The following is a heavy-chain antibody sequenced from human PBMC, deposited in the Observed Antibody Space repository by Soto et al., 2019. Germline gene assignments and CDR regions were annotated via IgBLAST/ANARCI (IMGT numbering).Heavy chain of an antibody. CDR2: IWYDGSNK. Sequence: GGSLRLSCAASGFTFSSYGMHWVRQAPGKGLEWVAVIWYDGSNKYYADSVKGRFTISRDKSKNTLYLQMNSLRAEDTAVYYCARWFSGSYYPHTRPYYYYYGMDVWGQGTTVTVSS. CDR1: GFTFSSYG. CDR3: ARWFSGSYYPHTRPYYYYYGMDV. J-gene: IGHJ6*02. V-gene: IGHV3-33*01. D-gene: IGHD1-26*01.